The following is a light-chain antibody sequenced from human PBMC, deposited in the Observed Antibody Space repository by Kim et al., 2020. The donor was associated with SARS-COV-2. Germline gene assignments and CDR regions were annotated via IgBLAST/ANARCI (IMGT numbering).Light chain of an antibody. CDR3: QAWDSSTV. V-gene: IGLV3-1*01. J-gene: IGLJ2*01. CDR2: QDS. Sequence: SYELTQPPSVSVSPGQTASITCSGDKLGDKYACWYQQKPGQSPVLVIYQDSKRPSGIPERFSGSNSGNTATLTISGTQAIDEADYYCQAWDSSTVFCGGT. CDR1: KLGDKY.